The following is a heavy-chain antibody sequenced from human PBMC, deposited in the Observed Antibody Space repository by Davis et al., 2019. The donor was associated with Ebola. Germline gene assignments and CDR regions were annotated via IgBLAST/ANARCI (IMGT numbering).Heavy chain of an antibody. CDR3: TGRGFSYYDFWSGYSDPFDY. D-gene: IGHD3-3*01. Sequence: GESLKISCAASGFTFSNAWMSWVRQAPGKGLEWVGRIKSKTDGGTTDYAAPVKGRFTIPRDDSKNTLYLQMNSLKTEDTAVYYCTGRGFSYYDFWSGYSDPFDYWGQGTLVTVSS. CDR2: IKSKTDGGTT. CDR1: GFTFSNAW. V-gene: IGHV3-15*01. J-gene: IGHJ4*02.